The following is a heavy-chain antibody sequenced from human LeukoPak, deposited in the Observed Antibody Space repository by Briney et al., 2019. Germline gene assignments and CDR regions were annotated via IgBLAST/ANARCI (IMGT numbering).Heavy chain of an antibody. CDR3: AKERTLWFGEPITSFGIDY. Sequence: PGGSLRLSCAASGFTFSSYAMSWVRQAPGKGLEWVSAISGSGGSTYYADSVKGRFTISRDNSKNTLYLQMNSLRAEDTAVYYCAKERTLWFGEPITSFGIDYWGQGTLVTVSS. D-gene: IGHD3-10*01. CDR1: GFTFSSYA. CDR2: ISGSGGST. V-gene: IGHV3-23*01. J-gene: IGHJ4*02.